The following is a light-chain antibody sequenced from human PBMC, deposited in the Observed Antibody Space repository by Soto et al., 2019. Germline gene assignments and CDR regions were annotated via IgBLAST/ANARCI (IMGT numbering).Light chain of an antibody. CDR2: DAS. V-gene: IGKV3-20*01. CDR3: QQFGGSPTYT. CDR1: QSVSSNF. Sequence: EVVLTQSPATLSLSPGERATLSCRASQSVSSNFLAWYQQRPRHAPRLLISDASTRAPGTPDRFSGSGSGTEFTLTISSLQPEDFAVYFCQQFGGSPTYTFGQGTKLEIK. J-gene: IGKJ2*01.